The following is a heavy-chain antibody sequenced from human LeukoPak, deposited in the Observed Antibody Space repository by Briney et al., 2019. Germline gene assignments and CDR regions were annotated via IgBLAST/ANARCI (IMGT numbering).Heavy chain of an antibody. D-gene: IGHD3-9*01. Sequence: SETLSLTCTVSGGSISSSSYYWGWLRRPPGKGLEWIGSIYYSGRTYYNPSLKSRVTISVDTSKNQFSLKLSSVTAADTAVYYCARRLARPGYFNYWGQGTLVTVSS. CDR3: ARRLARPGYFNY. V-gene: IGHV4-39*01. J-gene: IGHJ4*02. CDR1: GGSISSSSYY. CDR2: IYYSGRT.